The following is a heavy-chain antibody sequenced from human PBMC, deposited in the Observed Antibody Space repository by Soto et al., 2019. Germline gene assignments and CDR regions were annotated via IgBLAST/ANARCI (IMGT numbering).Heavy chain of an antibody. J-gene: IGHJ4*02. CDR3: ARGRIAVAGTKVFDY. CDR2: INHSGST. Sequence: QVQLQQWGAGLLKPSETLSLTCAVYGGSFSGYYWSWIRQPPGKGLEWIGEINHSGSTNYNPSLKRRVTISVDTSKNQFSLKLSSVTAADTAVYYCARGRIAVAGTKVFDYWGQGTLVTVSS. V-gene: IGHV4-34*01. CDR1: GGSFSGYY. D-gene: IGHD6-19*01.